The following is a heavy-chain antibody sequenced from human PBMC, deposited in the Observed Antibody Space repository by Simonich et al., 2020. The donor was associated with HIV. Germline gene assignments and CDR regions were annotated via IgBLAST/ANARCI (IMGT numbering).Heavy chain of an antibody. J-gene: IGHJ3*02. V-gene: IGHV1-2*07. CDR3: ARALKYYYDSSGSLSDAFDI. CDR1: GYSFTGYY. Sequence: GAEVKKPGASMKVSCKASGYSFTGYYMNWVRKAPGQGLEWMGYINPSSGATIYAHNFQGRVTMTTDTTITTAYMELNSLRSEDTAVYYCARALKYYYDSSGSLSDAFDIWGQGTTVTVSS. CDR2: INPSSGAT. D-gene: IGHD3-22*01.